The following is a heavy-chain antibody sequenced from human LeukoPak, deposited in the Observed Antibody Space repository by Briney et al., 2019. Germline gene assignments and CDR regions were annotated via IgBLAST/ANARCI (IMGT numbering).Heavy chain of an antibody. CDR1: GFRFSSFS. Sequence: GGSLRLSCEGSGFRFSSFSMAWVRQAPGKGLEWASSISSSSSDIYYAGSVKGRFTISRDNAKSSLYLQMNSLRAEDTAVYYCGRDRSYGMDVWGQGTTVTVSS. D-gene: IGHD2-21*01. V-gene: IGHV3-21*01. CDR2: ISSSSSDI. J-gene: IGHJ6*02. CDR3: GRDRSYGMDV.